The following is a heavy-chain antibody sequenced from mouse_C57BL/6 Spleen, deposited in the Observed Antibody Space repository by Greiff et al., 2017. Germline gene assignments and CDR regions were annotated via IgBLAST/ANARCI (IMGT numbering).Heavy chain of an antibody. D-gene: IGHD2-10*02. Sequence: EVQLQQSGPELVKPGASVKISCKASGYSFTDYNMNWVKQSNGKSLEWIGVINPNYGTTSYNQKFKGKATLTVDQSSSTAYMQLNSLTSEDSAVYYCARGGYGTTIEGYYYAMDYWGQGTSVTVSS. J-gene: IGHJ4*01. CDR3: ARGGYGTTIEGYYYAMDY. CDR1: GYSFTDYN. CDR2: INPNYGTT. V-gene: IGHV1-39*01.